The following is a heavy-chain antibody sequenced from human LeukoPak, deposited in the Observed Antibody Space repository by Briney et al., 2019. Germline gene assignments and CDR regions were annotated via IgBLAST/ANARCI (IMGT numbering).Heavy chain of an antibody. CDR1: GFTFDDYA. CDR2: ISWNSGSI. V-gene: IGHV3-9*01. Sequence: GRSLRLSCAASGFTFDDYAMHWVRQAPGKGLEWVSGISWNSGSIGYADSVKGRFTISRDNSKNTLYLQMNSLRAEDTAVYYCARGDHSSSWSDAFDIWGQGTMVTVSS. D-gene: IGHD6-13*01. CDR3: ARGDHSSSWSDAFDI. J-gene: IGHJ3*02.